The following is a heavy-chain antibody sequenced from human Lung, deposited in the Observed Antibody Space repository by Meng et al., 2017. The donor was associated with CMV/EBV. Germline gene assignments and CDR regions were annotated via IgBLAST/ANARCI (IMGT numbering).Heavy chain of an antibody. CDR1: GYSFASYW. CDR2: IYPGDSDT. CDR3: TKSCGGDYYAQYYYYGMDV. Sequence: GESLKISCQGSGYSFASYWIGWVRQMPGKGLEWMGIIYPGDSDTRYSPSFEGQVTISADKSISTAYLQWSSLKASDTAMYYCTKSCGGDYYAQYYYYGMDVWGQGTTVTVSS. V-gene: IGHV5-51*01. J-gene: IGHJ6*02. D-gene: IGHD2-21*01.